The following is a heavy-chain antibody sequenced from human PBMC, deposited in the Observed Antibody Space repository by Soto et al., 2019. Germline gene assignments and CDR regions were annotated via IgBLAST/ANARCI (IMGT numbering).Heavy chain of an antibody. CDR2: ISGSSGNA. J-gene: IGHJ4*02. V-gene: IGHV1-18*01. CDR1: GYTFTKYG. Sequence: QVQLVQSGAEVKNPGASVKVSCKTSGYTFTKYGVGWVRQAPGQGLEWMGWISGSSGNANYAEKVQGRITLTTDTSTSTAYIELRSLRSDDPAVYYCVREMAGLGGEYDYWGQGPLVTVSS. D-gene: IGHD3-16*01. CDR3: VREMAGLGGEYDY.